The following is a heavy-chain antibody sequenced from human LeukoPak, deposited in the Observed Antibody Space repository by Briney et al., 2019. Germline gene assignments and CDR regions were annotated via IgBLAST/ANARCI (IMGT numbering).Heavy chain of an antibody. CDR1: GFSFISYW. Sequence: PGGSLRLSCAASGFSFISYWMNWVRQTPGKGLEWGPNIKKGRSEKYYVDSVKGRFTISRDNAKKSLYLQMNGLRAEDTAVYYCARNPDYYDSRGFYYVDAFDIWGQGTMVTVSS. J-gene: IGHJ3*02. CDR2: IKKGRSEK. V-gene: IGHV3-7*01. CDR3: ARNPDYYDSRGFYYVDAFDI. D-gene: IGHD3-22*01.